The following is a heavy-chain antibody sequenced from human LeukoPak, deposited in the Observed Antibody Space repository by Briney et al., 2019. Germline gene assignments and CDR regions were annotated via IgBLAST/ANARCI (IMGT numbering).Heavy chain of an antibody. Sequence: GRSLRLSCAASGFTFDDYAMHWVRQAPGKGLEWVSGISWNSGSIGYADSVKGRFTISRDNAKNSLYLQMNSLRAEDTALYCCAKDRISYYDSSGYYYEGGFGYWGQGTLVTVSS. CDR2: ISWNSGSI. CDR3: AKDRISYYDSSGYYYEGGFGY. D-gene: IGHD3-22*01. CDR1: GFTFDDYA. V-gene: IGHV3-9*01. J-gene: IGHJ4*02.